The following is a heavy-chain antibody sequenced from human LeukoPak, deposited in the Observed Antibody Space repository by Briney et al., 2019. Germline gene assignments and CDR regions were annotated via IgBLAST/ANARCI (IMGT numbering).Heavy chain of an antibody. CDR2: ISSSSSYI. V-gene: IGHV3-21*01. D-gene: IGHD3-3*01. CDR1: GFTFSSYS. J-gene: IGHJ5*02. CDR3: ASAREVHTIFGVVINWFDP. Sequence: GGSLRLSCAASGFTFSSYSMNWVRQAPGKGLEWVSSISSSSSYIYYADSVKGRFTIYRDNAKNSLYLQMNSLRAEDTAVYYCASAREVHTIFGVVINWFDPWGQGTLVTVSS.